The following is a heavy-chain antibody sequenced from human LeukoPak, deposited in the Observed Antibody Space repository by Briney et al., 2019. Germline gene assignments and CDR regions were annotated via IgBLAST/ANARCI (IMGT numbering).Heavy chain of an antibody. Sequence: ASVKVSCKASGYTFTGYYIHWVRQAPGQGLEWMGWINPNSGGTSYAQKFQGRVTMTEDTSTDTAYMELSSLRSEDTAVYYCARSSRAWYRSFDYWGQGTLATVSS. J-gene: IGHJ4*02. CDR3: ARSSRAWYRSFDY. CDR1: GYTFTGYY. D-gene: IGHD6-19*01. CDR2: INPNSGGT. V-gene: IGHV1-2*02.